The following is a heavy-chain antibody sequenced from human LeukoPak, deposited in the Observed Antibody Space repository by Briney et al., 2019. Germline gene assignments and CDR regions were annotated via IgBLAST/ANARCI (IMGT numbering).Heavy chain of an antibody. Sequence: GRSLRLSCAASGFTFSNYAMHWVRQAPGKGLEWVAVISYDGTNKYSADSVKGRFTISRDNSKNTLYLQMGGLRAEDMAVYYCAREVGTSNFDYWGQGTLVTVSS. CDR2: ISYDGTNK. CDR3: AREVGTSNFDY. D-gene: IGHD3-10*01. V-gene: IGHV3-30*14. CDR1: GFTFSNYA. J-gene: IGHJ4*02.